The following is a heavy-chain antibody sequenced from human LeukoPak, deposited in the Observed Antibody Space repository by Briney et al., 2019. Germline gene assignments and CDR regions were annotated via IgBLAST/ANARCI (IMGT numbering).Heavy chain of an antibody. Sequence: SETLSLTCTVSGGSISSGGYYWSWIRQHPWKGLEWIGYIYYSGSTYYNPSLKSRVTISVDTSKNQFSLKLSSVTAADTAVYYCARAKVRSLDVWGQGTTVTVSS. J-gene: IGHJ6*02. CDR3: ARAKVRSLDV. V-gene: IGHV4-31*03. CDR1: GGSISSGGYY. D-gene: IGHD3-10*01. CDR2: IYYSGST.